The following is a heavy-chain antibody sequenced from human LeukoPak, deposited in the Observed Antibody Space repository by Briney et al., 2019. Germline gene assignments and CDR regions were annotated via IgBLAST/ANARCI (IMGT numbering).Heavy chain of an antibody. V-gene: IGHV1-69*04. Sequence: GASVKVSCKASGYTFTSYGISWVRQAPGQGLEWMGRIIPIIEIAKYAQKFQGRVTMTADKSTSTAYMELSSLESEDSAIYYCAMPPGTSFDSWGQGTLVTVSS. J-gene: IGHJ4*02. CDR1: GYTFTSYG. CDR3: AMPPGTSFDS. D-gene: IGHD6-13*01. CDR2: IIPIIEIA.